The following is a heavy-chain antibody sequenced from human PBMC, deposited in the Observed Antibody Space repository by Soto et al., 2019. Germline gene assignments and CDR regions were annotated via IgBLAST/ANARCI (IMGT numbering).Heavy chain of an antibody. CDR3: ARDYDILTGYLPGGWFDP. V-gene: IGHV1-2*02. CDR1: GYTFTGYY. J-gene: IGHJ5*02. CDR2: INPNSGGT. D-gene: IGHD3-9*01. Sequence: QVQLVQSGAEVKKPGASVKVSCKASGYTFTGYYMHWVRQAPGQGLEWMGWINPNSGGTNYAQKFQGRVTMTRDTSISTAYMELSRLRSDDTAVYYCARDYDILTGYLPGGWFDPWGQGTLVTVSS.